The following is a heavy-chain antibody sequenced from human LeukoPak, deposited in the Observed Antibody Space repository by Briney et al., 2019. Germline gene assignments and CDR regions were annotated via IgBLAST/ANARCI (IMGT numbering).Heavy chain of an antibody. CDR3: AKEIEWLSTTDAFDI. V-gene: IGHV3-21*01. D-gene: IGHD5-12*01. J-gene: IGHJ3*02. CDR2: ITSGSSYI. Sequence: PGGSLRLSCAASGFSFSTYNMNWVRQAPGQRLEWVSSITSGSSYIYYADSVKGRFTISRDNSKNTLYLHINSLRAEDTAVYYCAKEIEWLSTTDAFDIWGQGTMVTVSS. CDR1: GFSFSTYN.